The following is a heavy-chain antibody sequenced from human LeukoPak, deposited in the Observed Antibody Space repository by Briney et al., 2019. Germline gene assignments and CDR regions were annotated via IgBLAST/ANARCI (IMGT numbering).Heavy chain of an antibody. CDR1: GFPFRAYT. J-gene: IGHJ3*01. CDR2: ISRTSDTV. CDR3: ARDYGYAFDA. Sequence: GGSLRLSCAASGFPFRAYTLNWVPQAPGRGLEWVSYISRTSDTVSYADSVKGRFTISRDNAKNSLYLQRSSLRDEDTAVYYCARDYGYAFDAWGQGTMVTVSS. D-gene: IGHD3-16*01. V-gene: IGHV3-48*02.